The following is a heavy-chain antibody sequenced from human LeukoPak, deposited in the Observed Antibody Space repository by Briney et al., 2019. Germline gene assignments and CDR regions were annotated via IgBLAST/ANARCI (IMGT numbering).Heavy chain of an antibody. CDR1: GGSISSYY. CDR3: ARGILNWFDP. Sequence: SETLSLTCTVSGGSISSYYWSWIRQPPGKGLEWIGSIYYSGSTYYNPSLKSRVTISVDTSKNQFSLKLSSVTAADTAVYYCARGILNWFDPWGQGTLVTVSS. V-gene: IGHV4-59*12. J-gene: IGHJ5*02. CDR2: IYYSGST.